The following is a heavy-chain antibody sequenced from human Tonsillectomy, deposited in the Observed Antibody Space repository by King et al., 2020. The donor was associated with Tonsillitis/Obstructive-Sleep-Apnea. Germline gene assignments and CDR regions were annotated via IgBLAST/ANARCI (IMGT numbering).Heavy chain of an antibody. CDR2: INPNSGGT. Sequence: QVQLVESGAEVKKPGASVKVSCKASGYTFTGYYMHWVRQAPGQGLEWMGWINPNSGGTNYAQKFQGWVTMPRDTSISTAYMALSRLRSDDTAVYYCAIRWYYDGSGGYNLDYWGQGTLVTVSS. V-gene: IGHV1-2*04. D-gene: IGHD3-10*01. CDR1: GYTFTGYY. CDR3: AIRWYYDGSGGYNLDY. J-gene: IGHJ4*02.